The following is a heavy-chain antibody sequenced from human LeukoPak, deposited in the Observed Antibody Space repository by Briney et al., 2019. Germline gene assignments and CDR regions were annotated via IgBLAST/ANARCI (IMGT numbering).Heavy chain of an antibody. V-gene: IGHV3-23*01. D-gene: IGHD3-10*01. J-gene: IGHJ4*02. CDR1: GFTFSGYA. CDR2: ISGSGENT. CDR3: AKWGSGSYYKGSFDY. Sequence: GGSLRLSCAASGFTFSGYAMSWVRQAPGKGLEWVSTISGSGENTYYADSVKGRFTISRDNSKNTLYLQMYSLRVEDTAVYYCAKWGSGSYYKGSFDYWGQGTLVTVSS.